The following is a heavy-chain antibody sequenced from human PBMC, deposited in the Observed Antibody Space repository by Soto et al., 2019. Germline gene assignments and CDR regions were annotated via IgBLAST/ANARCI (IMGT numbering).Heavy chain of an antibody. V-gene: IGHV4-30-2*01. CDR3: GRGWDSSSPNWFDP. CDR2: IYHSGST. D-gene: IGHD6-6*01. CDR1: GGSISSGGYS. Sequence: QLQLQESGSGLVKPSQTLSLTCAVSGGSISSGGYSRSCIRQPPGKGLEWIGYIYHSGSTYYNPSIKRGVIISVDRSNNQFSLKLSSVTAADTAVYYCGRGWDSSSPNWFDPWGQGTLVTVSS. J-gene: IGHJ5*02.